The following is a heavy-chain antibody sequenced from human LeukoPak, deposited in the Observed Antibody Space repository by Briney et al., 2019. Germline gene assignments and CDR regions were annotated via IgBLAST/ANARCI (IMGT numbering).Heavy chain of an antibody. V-gene: IGHV4-34*01. CDR3: ARGAAGGSYYF. CDR1: GGSFSGYY. Sequence: SETLSLTCAVYGGSFSGYYWSWIRQPPGKGVEWIGEINHSGSTNNNPSLKSRVTISVDTSKNQFSLKLSSVTAADTAVYYCARGAAGGSYYFWGQGTLVTVSS. CDR2: INHSGST. D-gene: IGHD3-10*01. J-gene: IGHJ4*02.